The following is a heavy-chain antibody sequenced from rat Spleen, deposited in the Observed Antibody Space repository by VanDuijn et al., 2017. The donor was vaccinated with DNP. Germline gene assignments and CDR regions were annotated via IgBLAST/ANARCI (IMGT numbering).Heavy chain of an antibody. CDR3: ASPGYGGYSGWFAY. CDR1: GFTFSTYW. V-gene: IGHV5-58*01. J-gene: IGHJ3*01. CDR2: INTDGDNT. D-gene: IGHD1-11*01. Sequence: EVQLVETGGGLVQPGRSLKVSCVASGFTFSTYWMFWVRQAPGKGLEWVASINTDGDNTYYPDSVKGRFTIARDNAKSSLYLQMDSLRSEDTATYYCASPGYGGYSGWFAYWGQGTLVTVSS.